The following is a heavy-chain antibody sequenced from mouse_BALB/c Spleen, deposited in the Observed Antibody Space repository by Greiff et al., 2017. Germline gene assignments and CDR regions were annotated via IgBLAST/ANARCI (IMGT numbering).Heavy chain of an antibody. CDR3: ARGNGWVRYFDV. V-gene: IGHV7-3*02. Sequence: DVKLVESGGGLVQPGGSLRLSCATSGFTFTDYYMSWVRQPPGKALEWLGFIRNKANGYTTEYSASVKGRFTISRDNSQSILYLQMNTLRAEDSATYYCARGNGWVRYFDVWGAGTTVTVSS. CDR2: IRNKANGYTT. CDR1: GFTFTDYY. D-gene: IGHD2-2*01. J-gene: IGHJ1*01.